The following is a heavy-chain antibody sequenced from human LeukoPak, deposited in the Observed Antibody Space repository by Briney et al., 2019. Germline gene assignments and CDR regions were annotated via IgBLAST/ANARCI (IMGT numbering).Heavy chain of an antibody. Sequence: GGSLRLSCAASGFTFSSYGMHWVRQAPGKGLEWVAAISYEGSHAYYADSMKGRFTISRDQLKNTLYLQMNSLRAEDTAVYYCAKDRLSGDAFDIWGQGIMVTVSS. CDR1: GFTFSSYG. J-gene: IGHJ3*02. V-gene: IGHV3-30*18. CDR3: AKDRLSGDAFDI. D-gene: IGHD5-12*01. CDR2: ISYEGSHA.